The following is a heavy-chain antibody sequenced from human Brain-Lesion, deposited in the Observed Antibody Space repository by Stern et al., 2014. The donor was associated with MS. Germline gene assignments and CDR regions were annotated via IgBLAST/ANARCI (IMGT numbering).Heavy chain of an antibody. J-gene: IGHJ4*02. V-gene: IGHV1-2*04. CDR2: INPNTGVT. D-gene: IGHD2-15*01. CDR3: ARGYPFFDN. CDR1: GYTFTGFF. Sequence: VQLVESGAEVKKPGASVKVSCTASGYTFTGFFLNWVRQAPGQGLEWVGWINPNTGVTKSAQKFQGWVTLTRDTSINTVYMELNRLKSDDTAVFYCARGYPFFDNWGQGTLVTVSS.